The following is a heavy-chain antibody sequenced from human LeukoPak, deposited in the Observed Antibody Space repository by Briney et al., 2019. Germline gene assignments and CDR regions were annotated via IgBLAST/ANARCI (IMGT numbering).Heavy chain of an antibody. Sequence: SVKVSCKASGYTFTGYYMHWVRQAPGQGLEWMGRINPNSGGTNYAQKFQGRVTMTRDTSISTAYMELSRLRSDDTAVYYCARGGRGVTHDLDYWGHGTLVTVSS. CDR2: INPNSGGT. V-gene: IGHV1-2*06. CDR1: GYTFTGYY. CDR3: ARGGRGVTHDLDY. D-gene: IGHD2-21*02. J-gene: IGHJ4*01.